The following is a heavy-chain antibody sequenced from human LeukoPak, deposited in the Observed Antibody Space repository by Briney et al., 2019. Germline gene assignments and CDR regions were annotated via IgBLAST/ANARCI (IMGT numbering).Heavy chain of an antibody. J-gene: IGHJ3*02. Sequence: SQTLSLTCALSGDSVSSNSAAWNWIRQSPSRGLEWLGRTYYRSKWYNDYAVSVKSRITINPDTSKNQFSLQLNSVTPEDTAVYYCARDLGIAVAGYDAFDIWGQGTMVTVSS. CDR3: ARDLGIAVAGYDAFDI. V-gene: IGHV6-1*01. CDR1: GDSVSSNSAA. D-gene: IGHD6-19*01. CDR2: TYYRSKWYN.